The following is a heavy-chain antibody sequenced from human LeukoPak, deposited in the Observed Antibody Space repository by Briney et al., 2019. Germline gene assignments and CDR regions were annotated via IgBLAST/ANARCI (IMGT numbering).Heavy chain of an antibody. J-gene: IGHJ5*02. CDR1: GFTFISYS. V-gene: IGHV3-21*01. CDR3: ARDRGTGDYDP. CDR2: ISSSSSYI. Sequence: GGSLRLSCAASGFTFISYSMNWVRQAPGKGLEWVSSISSSSSYIYYADSVKGRFTISRDNAKNSLYLQMNSLRAEDTAVYYCARDRGTGDYDPWGQGTLVTVSS. D-gene: IGHD4-17*01.